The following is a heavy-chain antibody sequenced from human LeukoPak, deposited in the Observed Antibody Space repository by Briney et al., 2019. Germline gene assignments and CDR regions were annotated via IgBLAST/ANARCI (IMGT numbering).Heavy chain of an antibody. CDR2: ISGSGYTT. D-gene: IGHD3-22*01. J-gene: IGHJ4*02. V-gene: IGHV3-23*01. Sequence: PGGSLRLSCAASGFTFSSFAMSWVRQAPGKGLEWVSSISGSGYTTYYGDSVKGRFTISRDNSKNTLYLQMNSLRAEDTAVYSCAAPTIDSSGHNYVGTDYWGQGTLVTVSS. CDR1: GFTFSSFA. CDR3: AAPTIDSSGHNYVGTDY.